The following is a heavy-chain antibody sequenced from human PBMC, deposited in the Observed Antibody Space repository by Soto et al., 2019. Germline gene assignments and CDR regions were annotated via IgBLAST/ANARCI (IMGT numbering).Heavy chain of an antibody. Sequence: QVQLVQSGAEVKKPGSSVKVSCKASGGTFSSYAISWVRQAPGQGLEWMGGIIPIFGTANYAQKFQGRVTITADESTSTADMELSSLRSEDTAVYYCARGAVAGTLDWYFDLWGRGTLVTVSS. V-gene: IGHV1-69*12. J-gene: IGHJ2*01. CDR2: IIPIFGTA. CDR1: GGTFSSYA. CDR3: ARGAVAGTLDWYFDL. D-gene: IGHD6-19*01.